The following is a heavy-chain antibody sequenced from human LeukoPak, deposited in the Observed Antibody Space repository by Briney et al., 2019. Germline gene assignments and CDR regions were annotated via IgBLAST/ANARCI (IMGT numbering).Heavy chain of an antibody. D-gene: IGHD6-6*01. CDR3: AREGGIAARSDYYYYMDV. CDR1: GFTFGSYS. V-gene: IGHV3-48*01. CDR2: ISSSSSTI. Sequence: GGSLRLSCAASGFTFGSYSMNWVRQAPGKGLEWVSYISSSSSTIYYADSVKGRFTISRDNAKNSLYLQMNSLRAEDTAVYYCAREGGIAARSDYYYYMDVWGKGTTVTVSS. J-gene: IGHJ6*03.